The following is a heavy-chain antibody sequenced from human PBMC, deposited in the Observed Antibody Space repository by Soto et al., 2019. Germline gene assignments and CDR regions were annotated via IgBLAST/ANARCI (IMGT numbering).Heavy chain of an antibody. CDR2: IDASGGST. CDR1: GFTFSSFA. CDR3: AKDRDYFDTSGFYFDH. V-gene: IGHV3-23*01. D-gene: IGHD3-22*01. Sequence: PGGSLRLSCAASGFTFSSFAMTWVRQAPGKGLEWVSVIDASGGSTYYADSVKGRFTVSRDNSKNTLYLHMNSLTAEDAAVYYCAKDRDYFDTSGFYFDHWGQGTLVTVSS. J-gene: IGHJ4*02.